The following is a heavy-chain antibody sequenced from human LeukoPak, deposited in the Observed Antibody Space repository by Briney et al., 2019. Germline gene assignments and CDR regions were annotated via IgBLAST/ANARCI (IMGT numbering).Heavy chain of an antibody. D-gene: IGHD5-12*01. CDR1: GGSFSGYY. CDR2: INHSGST. J-gene: IGHJ4*02. CDR3: ARGRVERWLQSEYLGIDY. Sequence: SETLSLTCAVYGGSFSGYYWSWIRQPPGKGPEWIGEINHSGSTNYNPSLKSRVTISVDTSKNQFSLKLSSVTAADTAVYYCARGRVERWLQSEYLGIDYWGQGTLVTVSS. V-gene: IGHV4-34*01.